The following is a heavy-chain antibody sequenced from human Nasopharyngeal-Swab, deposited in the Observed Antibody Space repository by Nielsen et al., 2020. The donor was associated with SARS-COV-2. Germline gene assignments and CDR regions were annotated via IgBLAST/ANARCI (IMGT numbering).Heavy chain of an antibody. Sequence: GGSLRLSCAASGFTFSSYAMHWARQAPGKGLEYVSAISSNGGSTYYANSVKGRFTISRDNSKNTLYLQMGSLRAEDMAVYYCARGPKRITIFGVVNRYYYYMDVWGKGTTVTVSS. CDR3: ARGPKRITIFGVVNRYYYYMDV. V-gene: IGHV3-64*01. CDR1: GFTFSSYA. J-gene: IGHJ6*03. CDR2: ISSNGGST. D-gene: IGHD3-3*01.